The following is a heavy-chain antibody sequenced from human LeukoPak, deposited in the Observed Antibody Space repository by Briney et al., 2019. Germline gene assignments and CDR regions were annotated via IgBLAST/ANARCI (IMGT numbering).Heavy chain of an antibody. Sequence: SETLSLTCTVSGGSISSYYWSWIRQPPGKGLEWIGYIYYSGSTNYNPSLKSRVTISVDTSKNQFSLKLSSVTAADTAVYYCARESSSSPFDYWGQGTLVTVSS. J-gene: IGHJ4*02. CDR2: IYYSGST. D-gene: IGHD6-13*01. CDR1: GGSISSYY. V-gene: IGHV4-59*01. CDR3: ARESSSSPFDY.